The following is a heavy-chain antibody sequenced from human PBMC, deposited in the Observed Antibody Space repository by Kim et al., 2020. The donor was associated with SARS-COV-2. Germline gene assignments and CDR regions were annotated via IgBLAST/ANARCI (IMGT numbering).Heavy chain of an antibody. Sequence: AQKFQGRVTITADKSTGTAYMELSSLRSEDTAVYYCARVDYGSGSYYRDYWGQGTLVTVSS. V-gene: IGHV1-69*04. D-gene: IGHD3-10*01. J-gene: IGHJ4*02. CDR3: ARVDYGSGSYYRDY.